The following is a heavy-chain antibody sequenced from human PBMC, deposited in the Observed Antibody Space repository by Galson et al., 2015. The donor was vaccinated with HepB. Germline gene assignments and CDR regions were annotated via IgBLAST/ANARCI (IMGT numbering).Heavy chain of an antibody. J-gene: IGHJ5*01. CDR1: GFTVGASY. CDR3: ARAGHYGGKGNWFDS. V-gene: IGHV3-66*02. D-gene: IGHD4-23*01. CDR2: IYDGGSI. Sequence: SLRLSCAASGFTVGASYMSWVRQAPGKGLEWVSVIYDGGSIYYADFAKGRFSISGDNSKNTLYLQMSGLRAEDTAVYYCARAGHYGGKGNWFDSWGQGTLVTVSS.